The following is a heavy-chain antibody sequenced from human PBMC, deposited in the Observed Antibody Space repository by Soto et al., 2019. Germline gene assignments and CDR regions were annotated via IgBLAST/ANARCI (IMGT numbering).Heavy chain of an antibody. J-gene: IGHJ4*02. CDR1: GFIFSGYA. Sequence: QVQLVESGGGVVQPGGSLRLSCAASGFIFSGYAMHWARQAPGKGLEWVAVISYDGNTQYYADSVKGRFTVSRDNSNNILYVEMNNLRDEDTAMYYCAKETNAYEINFWGQGTLVTVSP. D-gene: IGHD3-9*01. CDR3: AKETNAYEINF. V-gene: IGHV3-30-3*01. CDR2: ISYDGNTQ.